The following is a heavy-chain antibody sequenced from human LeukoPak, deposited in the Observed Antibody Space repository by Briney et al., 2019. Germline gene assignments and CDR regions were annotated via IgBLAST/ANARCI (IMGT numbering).Heavy chain of an antibody. CDR2: IYYSGST. V-gene: IGHV4-59*01. J-gene: IGHJ5*02. CDR3: ARTAGSRGGYNWFDP. CDR1: GGSISSYY. Sequence: SETLSLTCTVSGGSISSYYWSWIRQPPGKGPEWIGYIYYSGSTNYNPSLKSRVTISVDTSKNQFSLKLSSVTAADTAVYYCARTAGSRGGYNWFDPWGQGTLVTVSS. D-gene: IGHD6-13*01.